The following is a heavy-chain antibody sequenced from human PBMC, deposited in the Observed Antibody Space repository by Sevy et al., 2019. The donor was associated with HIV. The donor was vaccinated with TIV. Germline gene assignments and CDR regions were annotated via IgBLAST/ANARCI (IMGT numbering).Heavy chain of an antibody. J-gene: IGHJ4*02. CDR2: IYYSGST. V-gene: IGHV4-31*03. Sequence: SETLSLTCTVSGGSISSGGYYWSWIRQHPGKGLEWIGYIYYSGSTYSNPSLKSRVTISVDTSKNQFSLKLSSVTAADTAVYYCARGQTPYYYDSSGYYYDMRLHFDYWGQGTLVTVSS. CDR1: GGSISSGGYY. D-gene: IGHD3-22*01. CDR3: ARGQTPYYYDSSGYYYDMRLHFDY.